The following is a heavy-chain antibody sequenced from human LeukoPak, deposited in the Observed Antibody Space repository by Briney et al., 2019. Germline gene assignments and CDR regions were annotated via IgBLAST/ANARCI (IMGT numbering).Heavy chain of an antibody. CDR2: ISGYNGHT. Sequence: ASVKVSCKASGYTFTNYGVTWVRQAPGQGLEWMGWISGYNGHTNYAQKIQGRVTMTTDTSTSTAYMELRSLRSDDTAVYYCARGWNSWFDPWAREPWLPSPQ. J-gene: IGHJ5*02. D-gene: IGHD3-3*01. CDR1: GYTFTNYG. V-gene: IGHV1-18*01. CDR3: ARGWNSWFDP.